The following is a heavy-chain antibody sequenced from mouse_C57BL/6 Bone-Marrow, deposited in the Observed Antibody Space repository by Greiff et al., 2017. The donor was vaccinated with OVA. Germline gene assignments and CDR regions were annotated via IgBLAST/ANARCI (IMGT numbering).Heavy chain of an antibody. CDR1: GYTFSSYW. CDR3: ARDTPGRSAWYFDV. CDR2: IYHGGGKT. D-gene: IGHD1-1*01. J-gene: IGHJ1*03. Sequence: VQLQQSGAGLVKPGASVKMSCTASGYTFSSYWITWVRQTPEKRLEWVAAIYHGGGKTYYPDNVKGRFTISRDTAKNNLYLQMRHLKSEDTAMYDRARDTPGRSAWYFDVGGTGTTVTVSS. V-gene: IGHV5-4*01.